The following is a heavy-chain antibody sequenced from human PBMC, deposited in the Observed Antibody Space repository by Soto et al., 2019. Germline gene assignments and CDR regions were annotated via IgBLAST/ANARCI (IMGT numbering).Heavy chain of an antibody. V-gene: IGHV1-69*13. Sequence: SVKVSCKASGGTISSYTINWVRQAPGQGLEWLGGIVPSLDSATYAQKFRGRLTITADESTKTVYMDLTSLRSDDTAVYYCAREDDTSGYYFEYWGQGTLVTVSS. D-gene: IGHD3-22*01. CDR3: AREDDTSGYYFEY. J-gene: IGHJ4*02. CDR2: IVPSLDSA. CDR1: GGTISSYT.